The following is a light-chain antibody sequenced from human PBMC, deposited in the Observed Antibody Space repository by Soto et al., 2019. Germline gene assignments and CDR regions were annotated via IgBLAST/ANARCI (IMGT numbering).Light chain of an antibody. CDR3: QQYNNWPTGT. J-gene: IGKJ4*01. CDR2: GAS. V-gene: IGKV3-15*01. Sequence: EIGMTQSPATLCLSPGERAILSCGASQSVSNNLAWYQQRPGQAPRLLIYGASTRATGIPARFSGSGSGTEFTLTISSLQSEDFAVYYCQQYNNWPTGTFGGGTKVDIK. CDR1: QSVSNN.